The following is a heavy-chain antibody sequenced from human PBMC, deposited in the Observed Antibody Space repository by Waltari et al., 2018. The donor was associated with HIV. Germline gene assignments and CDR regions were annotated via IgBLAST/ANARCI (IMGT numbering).Heavy chain of an antibody. CDR3: ARELKQLSPQDYDSPPRGFDI. CDR1: GGTFSSYA. D-gene: IGHD3-22*01. J-gene: IGHJ3*02. CDR2: IIPIFDTS. V-gene: IGHV1-69*12. Sequence: QVQLVQSGAEVKKPGSSVKVSCKASGGTFSSYAISWMRQAPGQGLEWMGGIIPIFDTSNYAQKFQGRVTSTADESTSTAYMELSSLRSDDTAVYYCARELKQLSPQDYDSPPRGFDIWGQGTMVTVSS.